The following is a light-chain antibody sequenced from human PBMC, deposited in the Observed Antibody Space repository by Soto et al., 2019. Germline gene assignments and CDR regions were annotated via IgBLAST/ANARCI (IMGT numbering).Light chain of an antibody. CDR2: AAS. CDR3: LQHTNFPLT. V-gene: IGKV1-17*01. J-gene: IGKJ5*01. CDR1: QDIRSD. Sequence: DIKMTQSPSSLSASVGDRVTITCRASQDIRSDLGWYQQKPGKAPKRLIYAASRLQSGVPSRFSAGGSGTEFILTISSLQPEDFATYYCLQHTNFPLTFGQGTRLEI.